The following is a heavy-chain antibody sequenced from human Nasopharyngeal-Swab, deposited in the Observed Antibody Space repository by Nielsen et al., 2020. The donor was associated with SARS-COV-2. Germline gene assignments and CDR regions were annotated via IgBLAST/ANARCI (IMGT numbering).Heavy chain of an antibody. CDR1: GASSGSGTW. J-gene: IGHJ1*01. V-gene: IGHV4-4*02. D-gene: IGHD6-19*01. Sequence: SETLSLTCDVSGASSGSGTWWSWVRQPPGKGLEWIGQIHHSGITNYNPSVRGRVIISLDNSKTQFSLKVTSVTAADTAVYYRVRHRESSGWCFQHWGQGTLVTVSS. CDR2: IHHSGIT. CDR3: VRHRESSGWCFQH.